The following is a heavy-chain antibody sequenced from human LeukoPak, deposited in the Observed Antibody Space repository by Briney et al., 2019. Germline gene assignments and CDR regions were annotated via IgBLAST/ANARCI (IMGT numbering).Heavy chain of an antibody. D-gene: IGHD3-22*01. J-gene: IGHJ4*02. CDR1: GFTFSSYW. CDR3: ARVNYDSSGYHYFFDD. CDR2: INSDGSST. Sequence: RGSLRLSCAASGFTFSSYWMHWVRQAPGKGLVWVSRINSDGSSTSYADSVKGRFTISRDNAKNTLYLQMNSLRAEDTALYYCARVNYDSSGYHYFFDDWGQGTLVTVSS. V-gene: IGHV3-74*01.